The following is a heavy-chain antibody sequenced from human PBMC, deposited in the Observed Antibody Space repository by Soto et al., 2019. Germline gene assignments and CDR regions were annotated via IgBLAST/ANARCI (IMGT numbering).Heavy chain of an antibody. CDR1: GFTFDDHG. CDR3: TADGVTVPRPFDL. J-gene: IGHJ4*02. V-gene: IGHV3-20*04. CDR2: INWNGNST. Sequence: EVQLVESGGGVVRPGGSLRLSCAASGFTFDDHGMTWVRQVPGKGLEWVSGINWNGNSTAYADSVKGRFTVSRDNAKNSLYLQMNSLRAEDTALYYGTADGVTVPRPFDLWGQGTLVTVSS. D-gene: IGHD3-10*01.